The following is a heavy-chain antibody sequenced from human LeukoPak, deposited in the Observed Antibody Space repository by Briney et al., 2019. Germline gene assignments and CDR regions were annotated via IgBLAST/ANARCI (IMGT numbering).Heavy chain of an antibody. J-gene: IGHJ6*02. D-gene: IGHD1-1*01. Sequence: SETLSLTCTVSGGSISRHHWSWIRQPPGKGLEWIGYIFYSGSTKYNPSLKGRVTISLDTSKNQFSLKLSSVTAADTAVYYCANGRGTTERYYYYYGMDVWGQGNTVTVSS. V-gene: IGHV4-59*11. CDR3: ANGRGTTERYYYYYGMDV. CDR1: GGSISRHH. CDR2: IFYSGST.